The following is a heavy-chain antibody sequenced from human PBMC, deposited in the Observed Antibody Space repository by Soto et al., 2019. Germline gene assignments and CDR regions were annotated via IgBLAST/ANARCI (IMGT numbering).Heavy chain of an antibody. CDR2: INSDGSST. J-gene: IGHJ4*02. V-gene: IGHV3-74*01. D-gene: IGHD4-17*01. Sequence: EVQLVESGGGLVQPGGSLRLSCAASGFTFSSYWMHWVRQAPGKGLVWVSRINSDGSSTSYADSVKGRFTISRDNAKNQLHLQMNSLRAEATAVYYCARSPRHNYGDYEVWGQGTLVTVSS. CDR3: ARSPRHNYGDYEV. CDR1: GFTFSSYW.